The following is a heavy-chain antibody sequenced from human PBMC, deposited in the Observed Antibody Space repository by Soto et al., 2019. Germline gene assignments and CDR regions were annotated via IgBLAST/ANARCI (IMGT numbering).Heavy chain of an antibody. V-gene: IGHV1-69*13. D-gene: IGHD2-2*01. J-gene: IGHJ4*02. CDR1: GGTFSSYA. CDR3: ARAKYPIRVGLTLFDY. CDR2: IIPIFGTA. Sequence: ASVKVSCKASGGTFSSYAISWVRQAPGQGLEWMGGIIPIFGTANYAQKFQGRVTITADESTSTAHMELSSLRPEDTAVYYCARAKYPIRVGLTLFDYWGQGTLVTVSS.